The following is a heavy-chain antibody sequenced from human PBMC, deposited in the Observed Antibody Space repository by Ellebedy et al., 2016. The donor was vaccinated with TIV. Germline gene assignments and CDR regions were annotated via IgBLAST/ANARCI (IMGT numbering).Heavy chain of an antibody. V-gene: IGHV3-30*18. CDR2: ISYDGRNK. D-gene: IGHD2-8*02. Sequence: GESLKISXTASGFRFSSYAMHWVRQAPGKGLEWVTVISYDGRNKYYADSVKDRFTISRDSFKNTLYLHLNSLRAEDTAVYYCAKDPGPSVQVGYYFDSWGLGTPVTVSS. CDR1: GFRFSSYA. CDR3: AKDPGPSVQVGYYFDS. J-gene: IGHJ4*02.